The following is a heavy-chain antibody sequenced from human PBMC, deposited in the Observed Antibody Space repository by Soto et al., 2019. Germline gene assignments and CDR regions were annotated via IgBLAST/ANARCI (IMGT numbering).Heavy chain of an antibody. Sequence: QVQLQESGPGLVKPSQTLSLTCTVSGGSISSGGYYWSWIRQHPGKGLEWIGYIYYSGSTYYNPSLKSRVTLSVDTSKNQFSLKLSSVTAADTAVYYCARNYDSSGSHDYWGQGTLVTVSS. D-gene: IGHD3-22*01. CDR2: IYYSGST. CDR3: ARNYDSSGSHDY. V-gene: IGHV4-31*03. CDR1: GGSISSGGYY. J-gene: IGHJ4*02.